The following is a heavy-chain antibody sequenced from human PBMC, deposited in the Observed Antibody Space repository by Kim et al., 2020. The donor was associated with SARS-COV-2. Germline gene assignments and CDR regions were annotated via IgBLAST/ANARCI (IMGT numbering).Heavy chain of an antibody. CDR2: IYHSGST. V-gene: IGHV4-4*02. CDR1: GGSISSSNW. D-gene: IGHD6-19*01. J-gene: IGHJ4*02. CDR3: ACLIAVAEIFDY. Sequence: SETLSLTCAVSGGSISSSNWWSWVRQPPGKGLEWIGEIYHSGSTNYNPSLKSRVTISVDKSKNQFSLKLSSVTAADTAVYYCACLIAVAEIFDYWGQGTLVTVSS.